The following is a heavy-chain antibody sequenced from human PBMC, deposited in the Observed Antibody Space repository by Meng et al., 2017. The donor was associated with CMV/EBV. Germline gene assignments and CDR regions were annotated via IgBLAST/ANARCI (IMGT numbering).Heavy chain of an antibody. J-gene: IGHJ3*02. D-gene: IGHD1-26*01. V-gene: IGHV1-69*10. CDR1: GGTFSSYA. Sequence: SMKVSCKASGGTFSSYAISWVRQAPGQGLEWMGGIIPILGIANYAQKFQGRVTITADKSTSTAYMELSSLRSEDTAVYYCASRKWELLRGVAFDIWGQGTMVTVSS. CDR3: ASRKWELLRGVAFDI. CDR2: IIPILGIA.